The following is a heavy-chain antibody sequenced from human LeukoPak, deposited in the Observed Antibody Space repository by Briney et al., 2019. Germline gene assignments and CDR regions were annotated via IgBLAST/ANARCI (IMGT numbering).Heavy chain of an antibody. D-gene: IGHD3-3*01. J-gene: IGHJ4*02. CDR3: AKSGRFWSGYSDYFDY. Sequence: PGGSLRLSCAASGFTFSSYWMHWVRQAPGKGLVWVSRINSDGSSTSYADSVKGRFTISRDNSKNTLYLQMNSLRAEDTAVYYCAKSGRFWSGYSDYFDYWGQGTLVTVSS. CDR2: INSDGSST. CDR1: GFTFSSYW. V-gene: IGHV3-74*01.